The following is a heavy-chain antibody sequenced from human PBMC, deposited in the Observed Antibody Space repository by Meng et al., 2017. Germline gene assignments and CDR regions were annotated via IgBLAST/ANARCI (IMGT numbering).Heavy chain of an antibody. CDR1: GYTFTSYY. D-gene: IGHD4-17*01. V-gene: IGHV1-46*01. Sequence: QVQLVQSGAEVKKPGASLKVSCKASGYTFTSYYMHWVRQAPGQGLEWMGIINPSGDSTSYAQKFQGRVTMTRDTSTSTVYMELSSLRSEDTAVYYCARVSVTTDAFDIWGQGTMVTVPS. CDR3: ARVSVTTDAFDI. CDR2: INPSGDST. J-gene: IGHJ3*02.